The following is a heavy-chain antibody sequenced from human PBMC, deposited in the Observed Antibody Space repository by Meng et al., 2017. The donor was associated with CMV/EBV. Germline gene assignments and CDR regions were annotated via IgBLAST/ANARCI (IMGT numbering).Heavy chain of an antibody. CDR3: ARDRVVVVPAAILENSYYYYGMDV. J-gene: IGHJ6*02. CDR1: GYTFTGYY. Sequence: ASVKSCKASGYTFTGYYMHWVRQAPGQGLEWMGWINPNSGGTNYAQKFQGRVTMTRDTSISTAYMELSRLRSDDTAVYYCARDRVVVVPAAILENSYYYYGMDVWGQGTTVTVSS. D-gene: IGHD2-2*02. V-gene: IGHV1-2*02. CDR2: INPNSGGT.